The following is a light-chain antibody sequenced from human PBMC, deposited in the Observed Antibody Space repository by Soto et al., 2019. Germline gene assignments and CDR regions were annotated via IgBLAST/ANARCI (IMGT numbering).Light chain of an antibody. V-gene: IGLV1-51*01. CDR2: DNT. J-gene: IGLJ2*01. Sequence: QSVLTQSSSVSAAAGQTVSISCSGSYSNIGSNFVSWYQHFPGSAPKLVIYDNTQRPSGIPDRFSGSKSGSSATLGITGLQTGDEDDYYCGTWFRSLNVVVFGGGTKLTVL. CDR3: GTWFRSLNVVV. CDR1: YSNIGSNF.